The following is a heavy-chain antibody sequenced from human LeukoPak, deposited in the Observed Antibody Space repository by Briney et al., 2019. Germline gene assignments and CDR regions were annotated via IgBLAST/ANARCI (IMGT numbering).Heavy chain of an antibody. V-gene: IGHV4-59*08. Sequence: SETLSLPCSVSGGYISSYYRSWIRQPPGKELEWIGYIYFSGSTNYNPSLTSRVTISVDTSKNRFSLKLSSVTAADTAVYYCASSRWFGEPFDYRGQGTLVTVSS. D-gene: IGHD3-10*01. CDR3: ASSRWFGEPFDY. CDR1: GGYISSYY. CDR2: IYFSGST. J-gene: IGHJ4*02.